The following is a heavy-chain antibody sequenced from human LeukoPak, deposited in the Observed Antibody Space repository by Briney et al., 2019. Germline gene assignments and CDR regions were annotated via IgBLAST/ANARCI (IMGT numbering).Heavy chain of an antibody. D-gene: IGHD4-23*01. V-gene: IGHV1-69*04. Sequence: ASVKVSCKASGGTFSSHAISWVRQPPGQGLEWVGRIIPIPGIANYAQKFQGRVTITADKSTSTAYMELSSLRSEDTAVYYCARDEDGGNSGYWGQGTLVTVSS. CDR1: GGTFSSHA. CDR2: IIPIPGIA. J-gene: IGHJ4*02. CDR3: ARDEDGGNSGY.